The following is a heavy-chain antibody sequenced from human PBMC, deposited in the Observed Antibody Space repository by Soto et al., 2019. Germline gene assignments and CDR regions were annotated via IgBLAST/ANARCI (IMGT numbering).Heavy chain of an antibody. CDR1: GYTFTSYD. Sequence: SVKVSCMASGYTFTSYDINWVRQATGQELEWGGWWYPNCGKTGYAQKLRGRVTMTRNTSIGTAYMELSSMTSEDTAVYYCARDRRTAASTGLWIDTWGQGTLVTVAS. CDR2: WYPNCGKT. D-gene: IGHD6-25*01. CDR3: ARDRRTAASTGLWIDT. J-gene: IGHJ5*02. V-gene: IGHV1-8*01.